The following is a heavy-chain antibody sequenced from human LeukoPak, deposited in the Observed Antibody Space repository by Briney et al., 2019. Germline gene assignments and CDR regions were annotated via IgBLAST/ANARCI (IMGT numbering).Heavy chain of an antibody. J-gene: IGHJ6*02. D-gene: IGHD2-2*01. CDR1: GYTFTSYD. Sequence: ASVKVSCKASGYTFTSYDIIWVRQATGQGLEWMGWMNPNSGNTGYAQKFQGRVTMTRNTSISTAYMELSSLRSEDTAVYYCARGRYCSSTSCYRPYYYGMDVWGQGTTVTVSS. V-gene: IGHV1-8*01. CDR2: MNPNSGNT. CDR3: ARGRYCSSTSCYRPYYYGMDV.